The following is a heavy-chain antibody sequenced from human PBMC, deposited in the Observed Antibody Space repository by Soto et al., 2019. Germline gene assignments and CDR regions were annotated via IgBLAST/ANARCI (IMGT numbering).Heavy chain of an antibody. CDR1: GGSISSYY. J-gene: IGHJ6*02. CDR3: AKNPCGGSGGNCYSGGYYYYYNGMDV. V-gene: IGHV4-59*01. Sequence: QVQLQESGPGLVKPSETLSLTCTVSGGSISSYYWSWIRQPPGKGLEWIGYIYYSGSTNYNPSLKSRVTIAVGTSKNQCSLKLSSVTAADTAVYYCAKNPCGGSGGNCYSGGYYYYYNGMDVWGQGTTVTVSS. D-gene: IGHD2-15*01. CDR2: IYYSGST.